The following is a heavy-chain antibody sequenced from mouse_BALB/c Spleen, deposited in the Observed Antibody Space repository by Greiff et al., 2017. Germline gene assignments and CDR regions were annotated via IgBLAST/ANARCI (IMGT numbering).Heavy chain of an antibody. CDR1: GFTFSSYA. Sequence: EVQGVESGGGLVKPGGSLKLSCAASGFTFSSYAMSWVRQTPEKRLEWVASISSGGSTYYPDSVKGRFTISRDNARNILYLQMSSLRSEDTAMYYCARGEITTGDWYFDVWGAGTTVTVSS. D-gene: IGHD2-4*01. V-gene: IGHV5-6-5*01. J-gene: IGHJ1*01. CDR2: ISSGGST. CDR3: ARGEITTGDWYFDV.